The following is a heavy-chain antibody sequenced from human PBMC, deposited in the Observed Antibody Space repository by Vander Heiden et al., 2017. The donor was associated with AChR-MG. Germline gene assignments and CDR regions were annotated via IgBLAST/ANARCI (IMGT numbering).Heavy chain of an antibody. D-gene: IGHD5-18*01. Sequence: EVQLVASGGGLVQPGGSLRLSCAASGFTFSSYSMNWVRQAPGKGLEWVSYISSSCSTIYYADAVKGRFTMSRDNAKNSLYLQMNSLRDEDTAVYYCARDRGYSYGFRDYWGQGTLVTVSS. CDR2: ISSSCSTI. CDR3: ARDRGYSYGFRDY. V-gene: IGHV3-48*02. J-gene: IGHJ4*02. CDR1: GFTFSSYS.